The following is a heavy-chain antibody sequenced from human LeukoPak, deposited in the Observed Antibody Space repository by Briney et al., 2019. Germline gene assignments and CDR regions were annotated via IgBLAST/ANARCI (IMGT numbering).Heavy chain of an antibody. J-gene: IGHJ6*04. V-gene: IGHV3-23*01. CDR1: GFTFSSYA. CDR3: ARSTYYDYVWGSPDV. CDR2: ISGSGGST. D-gene: IGHD3-16*01. Sequence: PGGSLRLSCAASGFTFSSYAMSWVRQAPGRGLEWVSAISGSGGSTYYADSVKGRFTISRDNSKNTLYLQMNSLRAEDTAVYYCARSTYYDYVWGSPDVWGKGTTVTVSS.